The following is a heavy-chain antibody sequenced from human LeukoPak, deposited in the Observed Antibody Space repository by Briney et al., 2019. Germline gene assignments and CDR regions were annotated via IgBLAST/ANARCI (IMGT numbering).Heavy chain of an antibody. D-gene: IGHD3-9*01. V-gene: IGHV1-46*01. CDR3: ARLPSGYFDWLLSGYFDY. CDR1: GYTFTSYY. J-gene: IGHJ4*02. Sequence: ASVKVSCKASGYTFTSYYMHWVRQAPGQGLEWMGIINPSGGSTSYAQKFQGRVTMTRDMSTSTVYMELSSLRSEDTAVYYCARLPSGYFDWLLSGYFDYWGQGTLVTVSS. CDR2: INPSGGST.